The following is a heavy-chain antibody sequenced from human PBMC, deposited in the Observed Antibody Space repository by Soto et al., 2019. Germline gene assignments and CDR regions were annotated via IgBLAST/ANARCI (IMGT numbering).Heavy chain of an antibody. V-gene: IGHV3-23*01. CDR3: AGTVEIPYYHGMDV. CDR2: SSAAGRST. CDR1: GFTFSDSA. D-gene: IGHD1-1*01. Sequence: EVQLLESGGGLVQPGGSLRLSCSASGFTFSDSAMTWVRQAPGKGLEWVSISSAAGRSTYHADSVRGRFTISRDNSRNTLYLRMTSLRAYYTVDYYRAGTVEIPYYHGMDVWGQGTKVTVSS. J-gene: IGHJ6*02.